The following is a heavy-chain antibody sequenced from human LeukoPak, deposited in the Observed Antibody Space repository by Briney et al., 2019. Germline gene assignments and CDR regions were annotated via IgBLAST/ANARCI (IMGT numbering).Heavy chain of an antibody. Sequence: GGSLRLSCAASGFTFSSYGMHWVRQASGKGLEWVAVISYDGSNKYYADSVKGRFTISRDDSKNTLYLQMNSLRAEDTAVYYCAKEAAFGGMGGAYYFDYWGQGTLVTVSS. V-gene: IGHV3-30*18. CDR2: ISYDGSNK. J-gene: IGHJ4*02. CDR3: AKEAAFGGMGGAYYFDY. CDR1: GFTFSSYG. D-gene: IGHD1-26*01.